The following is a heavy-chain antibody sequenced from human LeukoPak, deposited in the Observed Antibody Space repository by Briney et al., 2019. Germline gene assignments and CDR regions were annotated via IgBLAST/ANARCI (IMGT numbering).Heavy chain of an antibody. CDR2: MNPNSGNT. CDR1: GYTFTSCD. V-gene: IGHV1-8*03. J-gene: IGHJ4*02. D-gene: IGHD7-27*01. Sequence: GASVKVSCXASGYTFTSCDINWVRQATGQGLEWMGWMNPNSGNTGYAQKFQGSVTITRNTSISTAYMELSSLRSEDTAVYYCARVGGWGLYFDYWGQGTLVTVSS. CDR3: ARVGGWGLYFDY.